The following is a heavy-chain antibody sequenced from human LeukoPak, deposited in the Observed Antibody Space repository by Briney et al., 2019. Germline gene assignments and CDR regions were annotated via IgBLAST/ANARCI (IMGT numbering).Heavy chain of an antibody. V-gene: IGHV1-18*01. CDR2: TSAYNGHT. Sequence: ASVKVSCKASGYTFTSYGISWVRQAPGQGLEWMGWTSAYNGHTDYAQKLQDRVTMTTDTATSTAYMELRSLRSDDTAIYYGARSCSTTSCYLYGMDVWGQGTTVTVSS. D-gene: IGHD2-2*01. CDR1: GYTFTSYG. J-gene: IGHJ6*02. CDR3: ARSCSTTSCYLYGMDV.